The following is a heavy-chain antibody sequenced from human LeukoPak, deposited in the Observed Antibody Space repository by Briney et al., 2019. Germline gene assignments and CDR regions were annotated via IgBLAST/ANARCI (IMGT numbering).Heavy chain of an antibody. J-gene: IGHJ4*02. Sequence: SGTLSLTCAVSGGSISSNNWWSWVRPSPGRGLEWIGEISHSGSINYNPSLESRVTISVDTSKNQFSLSLSSVTAADTAVYFCARVTATIPFDYWGQGTLVTVSS. CDR2: ISHSGSI. CDR1: GGSISSNNW. CDR3: ARVTATIPFDY. D-gene: IGHD1-1*01. V-gene: IGHV4-4*02.